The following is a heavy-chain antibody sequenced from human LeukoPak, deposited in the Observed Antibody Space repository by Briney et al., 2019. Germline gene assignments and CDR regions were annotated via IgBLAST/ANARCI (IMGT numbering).Heavy chain of an antibody. CDR2: IYPGDFDT. J-gene: IGHJ4*02. CDR1: GYSFTSYW. V-gene: IGHV5-51*01. D-gene: IGHD3/OR15-3a*01. Sequence: GESLKISCKGSGYSFTSYWIGWVRQMPGKCLGWMGIIYPGDFDTRYSPSFQGQVTISADKSISTAYLQWSSLKASDTAMYYCARRRDWTLDYWGQGTLVTFSS. CDR3: ARRRDWTLDY.